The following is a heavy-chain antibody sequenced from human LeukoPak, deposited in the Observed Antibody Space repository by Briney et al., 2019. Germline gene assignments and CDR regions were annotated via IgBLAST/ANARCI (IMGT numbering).Heavy chain of an antibody. CDR3: ASSSSWMPGAFDN. J-gene: IGHJ3*02. V-gene: IGHV4-59*01. Sequence: SETLSLTCTVSGGSISSYYWSWIRQPPGKGLEWIGYIYYSGSTNYNPSLKSRVTISVDTSKNQFSLKLSSVTAADTAVYYCASSSSWMPGAFDNWGQGTMVTVSS. CDR2: IYYSGST. D-gene: IGHD6-13*01. CDR1: GGSISSYY.